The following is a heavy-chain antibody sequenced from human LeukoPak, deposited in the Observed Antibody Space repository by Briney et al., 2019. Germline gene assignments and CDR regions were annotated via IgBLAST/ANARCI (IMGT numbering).Heavy chain of an antibody. V-gene: IGHV3-23*01. CDR2: LSGSGGST. Sequence: GGSLRLSCAASGFTFSSFAMSWVRQAPGKGLEWVSGLSGSGGSTYYADSVKGRFTISRDNSKNTLYLQMNSLRAEDTAVYYCAKVLGYGSAYYYYGMDVWGQGTTVTVSS. CDR3: AKVLGYGSAYYYYGMDV. CDR1: GFTFSSFA. D-gene: IGHD3-10*01. J-gene: IGHJ6*02.